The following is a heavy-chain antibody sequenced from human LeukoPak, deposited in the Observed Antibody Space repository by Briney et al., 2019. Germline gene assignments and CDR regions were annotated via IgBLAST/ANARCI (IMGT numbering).Heavy chain of an antibody. J-gene: IGHJ4*02. CDR3: ASSMGSSSRFDY. D-gene: IGHD6-6*01. CDR1: GGSISSYY. Sequence: SETLSLTCTVSGGSISSYYWSWIRQPPGKGLEWIGYIYYSGSTNYNPSLKSRVTISVDTSKNQFSLKLSSVTAADTAVYYCASSMGSSSRFDYWGQGTLVTASS. CDR2: IYYSGST. V-gene: IGHV4-59*13.